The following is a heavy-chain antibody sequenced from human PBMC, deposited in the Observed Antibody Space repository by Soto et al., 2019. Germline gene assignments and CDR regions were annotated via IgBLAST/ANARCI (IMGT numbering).Heavy chain of an antibody. CDR1: GFTFSSYG. CDR2: IYYDGGNK. D-gene: IGHD6-13*01. V-gene: IGHV3-30*02. Sequence: GGSLRPSCAASGFTFSSYGMHWVRQAPGKGLEWVAVIYYDGGNKYYADSVRGRFTISRENSKYTLSLQMSSLRAEDTAVYFCAKDLMAAGPGWFGPWGQGALVTVSS. CDR3: AKDLMAAGPGWFGP. J-gene: IGHJ5*02.